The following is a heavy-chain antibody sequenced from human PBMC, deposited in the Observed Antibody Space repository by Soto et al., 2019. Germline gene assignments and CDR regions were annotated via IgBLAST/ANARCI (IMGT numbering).Heavy chain of an antibody. CDR2: IYYSGST. J-gene: IGHJ2*01. V-gene: IGHV4-59*01. D-gene: IGHD4-17*01. CDR1: GGSISGNT. CDR3: ARSPTVVTQAWYFDL. Sequence: SETLSLTCAVSGGSISGNTWWSWIRQPPGKGLEWIGYIYYSGSTNYNPSLKSRVTISVDTSKNQFSLKLSSVTAADTAVYYCARSPTVVTQAWYFDLWGRGTLVTVSS.